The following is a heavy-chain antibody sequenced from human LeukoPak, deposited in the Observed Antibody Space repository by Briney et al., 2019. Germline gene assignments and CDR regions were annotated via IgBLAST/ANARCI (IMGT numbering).Heavy chain of an antibody. CDR2: ISWNSGSI. CDR1: GFTFDDYA. CDR3: AKGDSSGYYYFRLSYYCDY. D-gene: IGHD3-22*01. Sequence: GGSLRLSCAASGFTFDDYAMHWVRQAPGKGLEWVSGISWNSGSIGYADSVKGRFTISRDNAKNSLYLQMNSLRAEDTALYYCAKGDSSGYYYFRLSYYCDYWGQGTLVTVSS. V-gene: IGHV3-9*01. J-gene: IGHJ4*02.